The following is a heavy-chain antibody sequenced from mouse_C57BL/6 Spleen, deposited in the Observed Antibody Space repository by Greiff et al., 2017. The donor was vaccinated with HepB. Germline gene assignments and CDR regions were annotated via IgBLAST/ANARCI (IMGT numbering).Heavy chain of an antibody. J-gene: IGHJ2*01. CDR2: IDPSDSYT. Sequence: VQLQQPGAELVMPGASVKLSCKASGYTFTSYWMHWVKQRPGQGLEWIGEIDPSDSYTNYNQKFKGKSTLTVDKSSSTAYMQLSSLTSEDSAVYYCARSGGYDAHFDYWGQGTTLTVSS. D-gene: IGHD2-2*01. CDR1: GYTFTSYW. CDR3: ARSGGYDAHFDY. V-gene: IGHV1-69*01.